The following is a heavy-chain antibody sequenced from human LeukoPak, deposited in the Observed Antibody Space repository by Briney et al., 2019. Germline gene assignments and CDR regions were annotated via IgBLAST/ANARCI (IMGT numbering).Heavy chain of an antibody. V-gene: IGHV3-21*01. J-gene: IGHJ3*02. Sequence: GGSLRLSCAASGFTFSNYSMNWVRQAPGKGLEWVSCISSSSSYIYYADLVKGRFTISRDNAKNSLYLQINSLRAEDTAVYYCARGIAMTTLNALDIWGQGTMVTVSS. D-gene: IGHD1-1*01. CDR1: GFTFSNYS. CDR3: ARGIAMTTLNALDI. CDR2: ISSSSSYI.